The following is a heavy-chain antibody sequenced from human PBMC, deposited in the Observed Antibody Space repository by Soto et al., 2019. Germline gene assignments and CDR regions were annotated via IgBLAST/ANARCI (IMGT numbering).Heavy chain of an antibody. CDR2: IYHDRST. CDR3: VKNLLWFGELRGLHV. D-gene: IGHD3-10*01. J-gene: IGHJ6*02. Sequence: SKTLSLTCAVSGDSISTSNWWTWVRQPPGKKLEWIGDIYHDRSTNYNPSLKSRVTISMDKSENQFSLNLTSMTAADTGVYTFVKNLLWFGELRGLHVWAHATSVTVFS. V-gene: IGHV4-4*02. CDR1: GDSISTSNW.